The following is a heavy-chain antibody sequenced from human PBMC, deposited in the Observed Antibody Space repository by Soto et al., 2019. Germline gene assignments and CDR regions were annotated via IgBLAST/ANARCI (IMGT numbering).Heavy chain of an antibody. J-gene: IGHJ4*02. V-gene: IGHV3-53*01. CDR1: GFTVSSNY. CDR2: FYGDDST. D-gene: IGHD3-22*01. CDR3: ARRDYYFESSGYYPLFDS. Sequence: PWGSLRLSCAASGFTVSSNYMSWVRQAPGKGLEWVSFFYGDDSTYYADSVKGRFTISIDNSKNTLYLQMNSLRAEDTAVYYCARRDYYFESSGYYPLFDSWGQGTLVTVSS.